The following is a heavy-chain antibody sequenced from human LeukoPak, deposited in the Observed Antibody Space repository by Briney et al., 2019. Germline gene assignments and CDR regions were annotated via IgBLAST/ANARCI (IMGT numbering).Heavy chain of an antibody. D-gene: IGHD6-13*01. J-gene: IGHJ6*03. CDR1: GGSISSYY. CDR2: IYYSGST. Sequence: PSETLSLTSTVSGGSISSYYWSWIRQPPGKGLEWIGYIYYSGSTNYNPSLKSRVTISVDTSKNQFSLKLSSVTAADTAVYYCARGPSSWYVYYYMDVWGKGTTVTVSS. CDR3: ARGPSSWYVYYYMDV. V-gene: IGHV4-59*12.